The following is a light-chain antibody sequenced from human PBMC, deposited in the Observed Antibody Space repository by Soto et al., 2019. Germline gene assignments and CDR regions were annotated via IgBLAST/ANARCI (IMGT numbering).Light chain of an antibody. J-gene: IGKJ1*01. Sequence: IQMTQSPSSLSASVGDRLSITCRASQVITNDLGWYQQKPGKAPKRLIYAASTLHSGVPSRFSGSGSGTEFTLTISSLQPEDVATYYCLQLNTYPWTFGQGTKVEIK. CDR1: QVITND. V-gene: IGKV1-17*01. CDR3: LQLNTYPWT. CDR2: AAS.